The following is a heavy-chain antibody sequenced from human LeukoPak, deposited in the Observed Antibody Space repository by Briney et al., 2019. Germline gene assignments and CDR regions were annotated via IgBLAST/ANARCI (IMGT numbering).Heavy chain of an antibody. CDR2: IYYSGST. CDR3: ARGNHPHWYFDL. Sequence: SETLSLTCTVSGGSISSYYWSWIRQPPGKGLEWIGYIYYSGSTNYNPSLKSRVTISVDTSKNQFSLKLSSVTAADTAVYYCARGNHPHWYFDLWGRGTLVTVSS. J-gene: IGHJ2*01. D-gene: IGHD1-14*01. V-gene: IGHV4-59*01. CDR1: GGSISSYY.